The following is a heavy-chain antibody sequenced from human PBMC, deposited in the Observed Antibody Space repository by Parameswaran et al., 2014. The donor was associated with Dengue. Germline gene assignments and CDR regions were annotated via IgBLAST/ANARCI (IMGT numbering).Heavy chain of an antibody. CDR3: AVPTYQSEISDFNYFQQ. Sequence: WIRQPPGKGLEWIGSIDYAENTYYNPSLRSRLTLAVDTSANQFSLSPTSVTAADTAVYFCAVPTYQSEISDFNYFQQWGQGTLVTVSS. J-gene: IGHJ1*01. CDR2: IDYAENT. V-gene: IGHV4-39*01. D-gene: IGHD2-21*01.